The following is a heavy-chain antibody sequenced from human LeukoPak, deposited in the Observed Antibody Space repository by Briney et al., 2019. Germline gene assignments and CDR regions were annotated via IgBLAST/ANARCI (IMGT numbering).Heavy chain of an antibody. CDR2: ISYDGSNK. D-gene: IGHD5-24*01. CDR1: GFTFSSYA. CDR3: ARDRAYKAFDY. Sequence: GGSLRLSCAASGFTFSSYAMHWVRQAPGKGLEWVAVISYDGSNKYYADSVKGRFTISRDNSKNTLYLQMNSLRAEDTAVYYCARDRAYKAFDYWGQGNLVSVSS. J-gene: IGHJ4*02. V-gene: IGHV3-30*04.